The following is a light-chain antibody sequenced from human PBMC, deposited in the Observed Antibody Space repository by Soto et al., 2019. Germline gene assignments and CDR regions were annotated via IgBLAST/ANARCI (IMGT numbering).Light chain of an antibody. CDR1: EFIRNY. V-gene: IGKV3-15*01. J-gene: IGKJ1*01. CDR3: QQYNNWPRWT. Sequence: EIVMTQSPATLSVSPGERATLSCRASEFIRNYLAWYQQKPGQAPRLLIYGASTRPTGIPDRFSGSGSGTEFTLTISSLQSEDFAVYYCQQYNNWPRWTFGQGTKVEIK. CDR2: GAS.